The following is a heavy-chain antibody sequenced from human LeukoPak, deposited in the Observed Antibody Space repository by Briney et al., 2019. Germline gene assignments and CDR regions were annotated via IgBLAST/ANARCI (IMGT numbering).Heavy chain of an antibody. J-gene: IGHJ6*03. Sequence: GGSLRLSCAASGFTVSSNYMSWVRQAPGKGLEWVSVIYSGGSTYYADSVKGRFTISRDNSKNTLYLQMNSLRAENTAVYYCARALYYYYGSGSYYNAYYYYMDVWGKGTTVTISS. V-gene: IGHV3-66*01. CDR1: GFTVSSNY. CDR3: ARALYYYYGSGSYYNAYYYYMDV. CDR2: IYSGGST. D-gene: IGHD3-10*01.